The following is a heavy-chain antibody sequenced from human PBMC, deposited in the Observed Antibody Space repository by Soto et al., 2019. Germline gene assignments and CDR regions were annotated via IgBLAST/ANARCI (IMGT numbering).Heavy chain of an antibody. J-gene: IGHJ4*02. D-gene: IGHD5-18*01. CDR3: VRKNKWIQLWPHFDD. V-gene: IGHV5-51*01. CDR1: GDNFTSHW. CDR2: IYPGDSDI. Sequence: PXESLKISWKASGDNFTSHWLGWVRQMPGKGLEWMGIIYPGDSDIRYSPSFQGQVTISADKSITTAYLQWSGLKASDTAIYYCVRKNKWIQLWPHFDDWGQGILVTVPS.